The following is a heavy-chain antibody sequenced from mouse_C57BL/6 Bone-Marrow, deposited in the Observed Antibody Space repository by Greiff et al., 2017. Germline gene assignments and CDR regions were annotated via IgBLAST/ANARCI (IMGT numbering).Heavy chain of an antibody. D-gene: IGHD1-1*01. V-gene: IGHV1-20*01. CDR3: ARSRISYYYGSSYYFDY. J-gene: IGHJ2*01. CDR1: GYSFTGYF. Sequence: VQLKQSGPELVKPGDSVKISCKASGYSFTGYFMNWVMQSHGKSLEWIGRINPYNGDTFYNQKFKGKATLTVDKSSSTAHMELRSLTSEDSAVYYCARSRISYYYGSSYYFDYWGQGTTLTVSS. CDR2: INPYNGDT.